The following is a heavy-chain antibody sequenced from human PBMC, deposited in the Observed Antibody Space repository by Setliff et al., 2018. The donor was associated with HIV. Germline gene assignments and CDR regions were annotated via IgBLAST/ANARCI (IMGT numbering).Heavy chain of an antibody. CDR2: ISSSSTI. J-gene: IGHJ6*02. Sequence: GGSLRLSCAASGFTFSDYYMNWVPQAPGKGLEWVSSISSSSTIYYADSVKGRFTISRDNAKNSLYLQMNSLRAEDTAVYYCAKPLTQWGVSPYHYAFGVWGQGTTVTVSS. V-gene: IGHV3-11*04. CDR3: AKPLTQWGVSPYHYAFGV. CDR1: GFTFSDYY. D-gene: IGHD1-26*01.